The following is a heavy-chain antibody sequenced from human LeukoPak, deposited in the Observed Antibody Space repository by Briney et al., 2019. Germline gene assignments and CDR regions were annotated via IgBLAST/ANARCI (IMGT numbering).Heavy chain of an antibody. Sequence: GSSVKVSCKASGGTFSSYAISWVRQAPGQGLEWMGGIIPIFGTANYAQKFQGRVTITADKSTSTAYMELSSLRSEDTAVYYCARAYVLRFLEWPTPWFDPWGQGTLVTVSS. V-gene: IGHV1-69*06. CDR2: IIPIFGTA. J-gene: IGHJ5*02. CDR3: ARAYVLRFLEWPTPWFDP. D-gene: IGHD3-3*01. CDR1: GGTFSSYA.